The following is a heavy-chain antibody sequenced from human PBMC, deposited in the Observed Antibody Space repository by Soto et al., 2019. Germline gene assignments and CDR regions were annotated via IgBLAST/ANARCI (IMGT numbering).Heavy chain of an antibody. CDR2: VSSDGNIQ. V-gene: IGHV3-30*18. CDR3: AKEPTIAAVNFDY. Sequence: QVPLVESGGGVVQPGRSQTLSCAASGFSFSSYGMHWVRQAPGKGLEWLAVVSSDGNIQYYADSVKGRFTISRDNSKNTLYLQMNGLRADDTAVYYCAKEPTIAAVNFDYWGQGTLVTVSS. CDR1: GFSFSSYG. J-gene: IGHJ4*02. D-gene: IGHD6-6*01.